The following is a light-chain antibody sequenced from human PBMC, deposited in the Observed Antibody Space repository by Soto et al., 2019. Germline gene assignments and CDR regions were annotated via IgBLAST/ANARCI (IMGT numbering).Light chain of an antibody. CDR3: QQYNNRPPWT. CDR1: QSVGSN. J-gene: IGKJ1*01. V-gene: IGKV3-15*01. Sequence: EIVMTQSPATLSVSPGERATISCRASQSVGSNLAWYQQKPGQAPRLLMYGASTRATGIPARFSGGGSGAEFTLTISSLQSEDFAVYYCQQYNNRPPWTFGQGTKVEIK. CDR2: GAS.